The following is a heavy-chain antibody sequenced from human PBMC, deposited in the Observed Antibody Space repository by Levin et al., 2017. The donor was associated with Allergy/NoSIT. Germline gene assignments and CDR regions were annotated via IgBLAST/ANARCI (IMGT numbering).Heavy chain of an antibody. CDR1: GFTFSNAW. D-gene: IGHD3-22*01. CDR2: IKSKTDGGTT. Sequence: PGGSLRLSCAASGFTFSNAWMSWVRQAPGKGLEWVGRIKSKTDGGTTDYAAPVKGRFTISRDDSKNTLYLQMNSLKTEDTAVYYCTTVEREYYYDRVGSSGHFDYWGQGTLVTVSS. CDR3: TTVEREYYYDRVGSSGHFDY. V-gene: IGHV3-15*01. J-gene: IGHJ4*02.